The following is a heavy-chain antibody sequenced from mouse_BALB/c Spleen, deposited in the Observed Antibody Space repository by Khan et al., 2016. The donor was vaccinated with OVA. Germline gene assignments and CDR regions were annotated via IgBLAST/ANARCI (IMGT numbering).Heavy chain of an antibody. CDR2: ISSSGSA. V-gene: IGHV3-2*02. Sequence: EVQLVESGPGLVKPSQSLSLTCTVTGYSITSDYAWNWIRQFPGDRLEWMGYISSSGSASYNPSLKSRISITRDTSKNQFILQLKSVTTEDTATYFCARSLYYSYGYGLDYWGRGSSVTVSS. J-gene: IGHJ4*01. CDR1: GYSITSDYA. CDR3: ARSLYYSYGYGLDY. D-gene: IGHD2-14*01.